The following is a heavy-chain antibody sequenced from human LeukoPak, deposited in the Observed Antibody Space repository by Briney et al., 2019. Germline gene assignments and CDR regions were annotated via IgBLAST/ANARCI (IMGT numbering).Heavy chain of an antibody. CDR3: AREVVGASEDY. CDR1: GGSISTYY. CDR2: IYYSGST. V-gene: IGHV4-59*01. J-gene: IGHJ4*02. Sequence: SSETLSLTCTVSGGSISTYYWSWIRQPPGKGLEWIGYIYYSGSTNYNPSLKSRVTISVDTSKNQFSLKLGSVTAADTAVYYCAREVVGASEDYWGQGTLVTVSS. D-gene: IGHD1-26*01.